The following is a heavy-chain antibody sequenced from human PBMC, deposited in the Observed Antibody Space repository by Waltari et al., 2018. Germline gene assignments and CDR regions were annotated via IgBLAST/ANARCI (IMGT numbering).Heavy chain of an antibody. Sequence: QVQLQESGPGLVKPSGTLSLTCAVSGGSISSRNWWSWVRQPPGKGLEWIGEIYHSGSTNYNPSLKSRVTISVDKSKNQFSLKLSSVTAADTAVYYCARSPTDEYSSPTFDYWGQGTLVTVSS. CDR3: ARSPTDEYSSPTFDY. D-gene: IGHD6-6*01. J-gene: IGHJ4*02. CDR1: GGSISSRNW. V-gene: IGHV4-4*02. CDR2: IYHSGST.